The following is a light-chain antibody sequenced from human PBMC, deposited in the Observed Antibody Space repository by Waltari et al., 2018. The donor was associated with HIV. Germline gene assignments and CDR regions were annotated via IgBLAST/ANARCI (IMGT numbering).Light chain of an antibody. J-gene: IGKJ4*01. V-gene: IGKV4-1*01. Sequence: DIVMTQSPDSLAVSLVERSTLTCKSRQSLFYTSNNKDFLGSYQQKPGQPPKLLVSWASTRESWVPDRFSGSGSGTDFTLTINSLQAEDVGVYYCQQYYSIPLTFGGGTTVEIK. CDR3: QQYYSIPLT. CDR2: WAS. CDR1: QSLFYTSNNKDF.